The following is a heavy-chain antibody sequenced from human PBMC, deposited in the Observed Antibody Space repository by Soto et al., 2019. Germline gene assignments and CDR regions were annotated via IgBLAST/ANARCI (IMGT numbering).Heavy chain of an antibody. CDR2: IYYSGST. CDR3: ARGKTVAPAVWFDP. Sequence: PSETLSLTCTVSGGSISSYYWSWIRQPPGKGLEWIGYIYYSGSTNYNPSLKSRVTISVDTSKNQFSLKLSSVTAADTAVYYCARGKTVAPAVWFDPWGQGTLVTVSS. D-gene: IGHD4-17*01. J-gene: IGHJ5*02. CDR1: GGSISSYY. V-gene: IGHV4-59*01.